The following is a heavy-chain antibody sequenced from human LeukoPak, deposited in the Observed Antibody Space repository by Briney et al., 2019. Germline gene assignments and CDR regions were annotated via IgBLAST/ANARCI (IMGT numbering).Heavy chain of an antibody. CDR2: IYPGDSDT. CDR3: ARLALTGYYTRGYSFDY. CDR1: GYSYTSYW. V-gene: IGHV5-51*01. D-gene: IGHD3-3*01. J-gene: IGHJ4*02. Sequence: GESLKISCKGSGYSYTSYWIGWVRQMPGKGLEWMGIIYPGDSDTRYSPSFQGQVTISADKPISTAYLQWSSLKASDTAMYYCARLALTGYYTRGYSFDYWGQGTLVTVSS.